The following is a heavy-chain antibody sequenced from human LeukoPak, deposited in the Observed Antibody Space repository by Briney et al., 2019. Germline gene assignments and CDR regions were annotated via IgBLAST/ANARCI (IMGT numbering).Heavy chain of an antibody. Sequence: ASVKVSCKASGYTFTSYDINWVRQATGQGLEWMGWMNPNSGNTGYAQKFQGRVTITRNTSISTAYMELSSLRSEDTAVYYCARDHCVLGFGELLSPDYYYGMDVWGQGTTVTVSS. J-gene: IGHJ6*02. V-gene: IGHV1-8*03. CDR3: ARDHCVLGFGELLSPDYYYGMDV. CDR1: GYTFTSYD. D-gene: IGHD3-10*01. CDR2: MNPNSGNT.